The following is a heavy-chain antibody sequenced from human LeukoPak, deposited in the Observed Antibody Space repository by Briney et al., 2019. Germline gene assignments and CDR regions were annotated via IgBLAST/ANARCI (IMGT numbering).Heavy chain of an antibody. Sequence: GGSWRLSCAASGFTVSSNYISWVRQAPGKGLEWVSVIYSGGSTYYADSVKGRFTISRDNSKNTLYLQMNSLRAEDTAVYYCARDSDRDYFDYWGQGTLVTVSS. CDR3: ARDSDRDYFDY. V-gene: IGHV3-66*01. J-gene: IGHJ4*02. CDR1: GFTVSSNY. CDR2: IYSGGST.